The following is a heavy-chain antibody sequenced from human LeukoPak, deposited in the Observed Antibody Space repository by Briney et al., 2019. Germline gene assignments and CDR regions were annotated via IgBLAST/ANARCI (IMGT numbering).Heavy chain of an antibody. Sequence: AGGSLRLSCAASGFTFYDFAWLWVRQAPGKGREWVLGISWNSGSIDYADSVKGRFTISRDNAKNSLYLQMNSLRAEDTAVYYCAELGITMFGGVWGKGTTVTISS. CDR3: AELGITMFGGV. V-gene: IGHV3-9*01. J-gene: IGHJ6*03. CDR2: ISWNSGSI. D-gene: IGHD3-10*02. CDR1: GFTFYDFA.